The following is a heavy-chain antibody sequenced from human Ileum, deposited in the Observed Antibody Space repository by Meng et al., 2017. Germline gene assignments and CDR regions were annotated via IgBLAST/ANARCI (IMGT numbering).Heavy chain of an antibody. D-gene: IGHD3-16*01. Sequence: QLQLQQWGAGLLKPAESLSLTCAGYGGSFSGYYWSWIRQPPGKGLEWIGEINHSGSTNYNPSLKSRVTISVDTSKNQFSLKLSSVTAADTAVYYCARGGGRYGPDFDYWGQGTLVTVSS. CDR3: ARGGGRYGPDFDY. J-gene: IGHJ4*02. V-gene: IGHV4-34*01. CDR1: GGSFSGYY. CDR2: INHSGST.